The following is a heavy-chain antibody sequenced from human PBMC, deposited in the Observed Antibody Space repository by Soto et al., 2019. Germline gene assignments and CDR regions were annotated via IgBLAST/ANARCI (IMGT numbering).Heavy chain of an antibody. CDR2: IKFDGSST. CDR3: ARGANNIYGMDV. J-gene: IGHJ6*02. CDR1: GFAFSTYW. V-gene: IGHV3-74*01. Sequence: EVQLVESGGGLVQPGGSLRLSCAASGFAFSTYWMHWVRQAPGKGLLWVSRIKFDGSSTYYADSVKGRFTISRDDAKNTLYLQMNGLRVDDTAVYYCARGANNIYGMDVWGQGTTVTVSS. D-gene: IGHD1-1*01.